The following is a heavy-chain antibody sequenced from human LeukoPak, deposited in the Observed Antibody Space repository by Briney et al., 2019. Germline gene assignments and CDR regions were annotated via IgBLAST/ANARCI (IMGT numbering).Heavy chain of an antibody. J-gene: IGHJ4*02. Sequence: SETLSLTCTVSGGSISSYYWSWIRRPAGKGLEWSGYIYYSGSTSYNPSLKSRVTISVDTSKNQFSLTLSSVTVADTAVYYCAREREYSSSGNTFDYWGQGALVTVSS. CDR3: AREREYSSSGNTFDY. CDR2: IYYSGST. D-gene: IGHD6-13*01. V-gene: IGHV4-59*01. CDR1: GGSISSYY.